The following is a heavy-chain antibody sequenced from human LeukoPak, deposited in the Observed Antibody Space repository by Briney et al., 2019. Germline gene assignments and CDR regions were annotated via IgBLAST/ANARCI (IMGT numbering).Heavy chain of an antibody. CDR2: IKSKTDGGTT. J-gene: IGHJ5*02. CDR3: TTITMVRGVNSNWFDP. V-gene: IGHV3-15*01. CDR1: GFTFSNAW. D-gene: IGHD3-10*01. Sequence: GGSLRLSCAASGFTFSNAWMSWVRQAPGKGLEWVGRIKSKTDGGTTDYAAPVKGRFTISRDDSKNTLYPQMNSLKTEDTAVYYCTTITMVRGVNSNWFDPWGQGTLVTVSS.